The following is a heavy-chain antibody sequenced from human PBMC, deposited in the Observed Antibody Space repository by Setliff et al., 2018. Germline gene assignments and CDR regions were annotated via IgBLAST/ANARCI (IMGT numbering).Heavy chain of an antibody. V-gene: IGHV3-53*01. J-gene: IGHJ4*02. Sequence: GGSLRLSCAASGFTVSSNYMNWVRQAPGKGLEWVSVIYSGGSTYYADSVKGRFTISRDNSKNTLYLQMNSLRAEDTAVYYCARGRNVAARLLDSWGQGARVTVSS. CDR1: GFTVSSNY. D-gene: IGHD6-6*01. CDR2: IYSGGST. CDR3: ARGRNVAARLLDS.